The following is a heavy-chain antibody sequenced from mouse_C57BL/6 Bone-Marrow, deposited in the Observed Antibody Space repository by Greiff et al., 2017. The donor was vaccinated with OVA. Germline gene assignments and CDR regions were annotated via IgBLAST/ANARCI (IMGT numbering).Heavy chain of an antibody. J-gene: IGHJ3*01. CDR3: APDGYYGTWFAY. Sequence: EVQLKQSGPELVKPGASVKISCKASGYTFTDYYMNWVKQSHGKSLEWIGDINPNNGGTSYNQKFKGKATLTVDKSSSTAYMELRSLTSEDSAVYYCAPDGYYGTWFAYWGQGTLVTVSA. CDR2: INPNNGGT. V-gene: IGHV1-26*01. D-gene: IGHD2-3*01. CDR1: GYTFTDYY.